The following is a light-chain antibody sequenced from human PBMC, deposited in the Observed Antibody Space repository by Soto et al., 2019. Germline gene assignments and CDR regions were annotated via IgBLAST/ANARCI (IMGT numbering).Light chain of an antibody. CDR2: GSS. J-gene: IGKJ4*01. CDR3: QQNHSPNLN. CDR1: QSIAMF. V-gene: IGKV1-39*01. Sequence: DIQMTQSPSSLSASVGDTVTITCRASQSIAMFSSWYQQKPGKAPKLLIYGSSTLQSGVPSRFSGSGSGTYFTLTISSLQLEDFATYYCQQNHSPNLNIGGGTKVDIK.